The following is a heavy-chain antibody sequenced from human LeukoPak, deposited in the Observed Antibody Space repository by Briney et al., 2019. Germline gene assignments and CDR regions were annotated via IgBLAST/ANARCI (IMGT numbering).Heavy chain of an antibody. CDR3: ARGPILLWIHNGMDV. Sequence: GGSLRLSCTGYGFIFGDHAMSWVRQAPGKGLEWVGFVRSRAYGGTTEYAASVKGRFTISRVDSKGIAYLEMNSLETEDTALYYCARGPILLWIHNGMDVWGQGTTVTVSS. CDR1: GFIFGDHA. D-gene: IGHD5-18*01. V-gene: IGHV3-49*04. CDR2: VRSRAYGGTT. J-gene: IGHJ6*02.